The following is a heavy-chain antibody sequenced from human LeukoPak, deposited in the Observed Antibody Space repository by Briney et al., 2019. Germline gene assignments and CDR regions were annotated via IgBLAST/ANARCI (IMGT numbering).Heavy chain of an antibody. D-gene: IGHD4-17*01. CDR3: ARGAYGDYDY. Sequence: GGSLRLSCAASGFTFNNYAMSWVRQAPGKWLEWVSAISSSGSSTYYADSVKGRFTISRDNSKNTLYLQMNSLRAEDTAAYYCARGAYGDYDYWGQGTLGTVSS. CDR1: GFTFNNYA. V-gene: IGHV3-23*01. J-gene: IGHJ4*02. CDR2: ISSSGSST.